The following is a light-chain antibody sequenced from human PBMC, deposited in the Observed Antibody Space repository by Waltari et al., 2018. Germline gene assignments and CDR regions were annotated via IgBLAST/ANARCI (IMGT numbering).Light chain of an antibody. CDR3: QQYEDWPRHS. V-gene: IGKV3-15*01. CDR1: QNVGTI. J-gene: IGKJ4*01. Sequence: EIVVTQSPATLSASPGERVTLPCRASQNVGTILAWYQQKPGQTPRLLIFGAYSRASGVPARFSGSVSGTDFTLAISSLQSEDFAVYYCQQYEDWPRHSFGGGTKVQIE. CDR2: GAY.